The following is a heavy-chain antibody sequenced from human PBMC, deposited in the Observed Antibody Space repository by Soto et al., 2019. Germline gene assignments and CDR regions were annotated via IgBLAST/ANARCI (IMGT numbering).Heavy chain of an antibody. CDR2: IYYSGST. D-gene: IGHD3-22*01. V-gene: IGHV4-59*01. J-gene: IGHJ5*02. CDR1: GGSISSYY. CDR3: ARALSGEASGYYYWTNLGWFDP. Sequence: SETLSLTCTVSGGSISSYYWSWIRQPPGKGLEWIGYIYYSGSTNYNPSLKSRVTISVDTSKNQFSLKLSSVTAADTAVYYCARALSGEASGYYYWTNLGWFDPWGQGTLVTVLL.